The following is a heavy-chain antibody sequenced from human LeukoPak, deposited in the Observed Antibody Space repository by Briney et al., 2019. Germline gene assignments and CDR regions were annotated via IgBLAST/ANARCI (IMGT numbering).Heavy chain of an antibody. D-gene: IGHD3-10*01. V-gene: IGHV3-30*18. J-gene: IGHJ4*02. CDR2: ISYDGTNK. Sequence: GTSLRLSCAASGFTFSSYGMNWVRQAPGKGLEWVAVISYDGTNKFYVDSLRGRFTISRDNSKNTLYLQMNSLRAEDTAVYYCAKDGYYGSGTYPDYWCQGTLVTVSS. CDR1: GFTFSSYG. CDR3: AKDGYYGSGTYPDY.